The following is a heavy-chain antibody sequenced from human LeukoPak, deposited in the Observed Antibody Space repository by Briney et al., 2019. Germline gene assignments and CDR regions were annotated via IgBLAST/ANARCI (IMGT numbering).Heavy chain of an antibody. CDR1: GFSLTTNGMG. V-gene: IGHV2-5*02. D-gene: IGHD2-21*01. J-gene: IGHJ4*02. CDR2: IYWDDDK. Sequence: SGPTLVNPTQTLTLTCTFSGFSLTTNGMGVGWIRQPPGKALEWLTLIYWDDDKRYSPSLKSRLTITKDTSKNQVVLTMTNMDPVDTATYYCAHRPRGVAPSYYFDYWGRGAPVTVSS. CDR3: AHRPRGVAPSYYFDY.